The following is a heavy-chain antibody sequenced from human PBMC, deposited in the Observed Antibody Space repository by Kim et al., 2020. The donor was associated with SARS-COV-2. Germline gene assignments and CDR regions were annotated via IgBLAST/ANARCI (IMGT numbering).Heavy chain of an antibody. CDR1: GDSVSSNSAA. CDR3: ARDTPGQDAYDI. CDR2: TYYRSKWYN. V-gene: IGHV6-1*01. Sequence: SETLSLTCAISGDSVSSNSAAWNWLRQSPARGLEWLGRTYYRSKWYNDYAGSVKSRITINADTSTNQFSLQLNSVSPEDTAVYSCARDTPGQDAYDIGGQETRFTASS. J-gene: IGHJ3*02.